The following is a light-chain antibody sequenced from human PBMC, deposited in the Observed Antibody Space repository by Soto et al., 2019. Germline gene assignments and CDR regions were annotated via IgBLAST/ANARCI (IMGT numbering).Light chain of an antibody. J-gene: IGKJ1*01. V-gene: IGKV3-20*01. CDR2: AAS. CDR3: QQCGSSPWT. CDR1: QSVSSYY. Sequence: EILLTQSPGTLSLSPGERATLSCRASQSVSSYYLAWYQQNPGQAPRLLIYAASSRATGIPDRFSGGGSGTDFTLTISRLEPEDFAVYYCQQCGSSPWTFGQGTKVDIK.